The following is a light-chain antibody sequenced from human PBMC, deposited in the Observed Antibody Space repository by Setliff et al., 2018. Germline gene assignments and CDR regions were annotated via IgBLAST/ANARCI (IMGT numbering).Light chain of an antibody. CDR2: DVS. CDR1: SSDVGAYDY. Sequence: QSALTQPASASGSPGQSITISCTGSSSDVGAYDYVSWYQHHPGRAPKFMIYDVSKRPSGVSNRFSGSKSGNTASLTISGLQAEDEADYYCFSYTSSSSYVFGSGTKVTVL. CDR3: FSYTSSSSYV. J-gene: IGLJ1*01. V-gene: IGLV2-14*03.